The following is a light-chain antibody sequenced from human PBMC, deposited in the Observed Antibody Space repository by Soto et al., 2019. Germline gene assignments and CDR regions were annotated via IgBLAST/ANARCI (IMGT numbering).Light chain of an antibody. CDR3: QQYNNWPQT. CDR2: DAS. J-gene: IGKJ1*01. V-gene: IGKV3-11*01. CDR1: QSVSSY. Sequence: EIVLTQSPATLSLSPGERATLSCRASQSVSSYLAWYQQKPGQAPRLLIYDASNRATGIPARFSGSGSGTDFTLTISGLEPEDFAVYYCQQYNNWPQTFGQGTKVDIK.